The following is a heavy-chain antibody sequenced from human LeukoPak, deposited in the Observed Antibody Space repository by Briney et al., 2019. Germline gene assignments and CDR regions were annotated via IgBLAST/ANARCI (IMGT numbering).Heavy chain of an antibody. CDR1: GFTFSSYR. CDR3: ARDRETYYYDSSGYYYFDY. V-gene: IGHV3-21*01. CDR2: ISSSSSYI. J-gene: IGHJ4*02. Sequence: GGSLRLSCAASGFTFSSYRMNWVRQAPGKGLEWVSSISSSSSYIYYADSVKGRFTISRDNAKNSLYLQMNSLRAEDTAVYYCARDRETYYYDSSGYYYFDYWGQGTLVTVSS. D-gene: IGHD3-22*01.